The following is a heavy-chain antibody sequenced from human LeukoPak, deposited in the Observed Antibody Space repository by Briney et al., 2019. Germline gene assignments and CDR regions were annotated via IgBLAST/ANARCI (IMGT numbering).Heavy chain of an antibody. CDR1: GFTFSNYA. Sequence: GGSLRLSCAASGFTFSNYAVSWVRQAPGKGLEWVSAISGSGGGTYYADSVKGRFTISRDNSKNTLCLQMNSLRAEDTAVYYCAMGPRGTYFDYWGQGTLVTVSS. CDR2: ISGSGGGT. J-gene: IGHJ4*02. V-gene: IGHV3-23*01. CDR3: AMGPRGTYFDY. D-gene: IGHD1-26*01.